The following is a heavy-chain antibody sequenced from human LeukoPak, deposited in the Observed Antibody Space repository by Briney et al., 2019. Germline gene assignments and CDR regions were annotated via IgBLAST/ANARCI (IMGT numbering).Heavy chain of an antibody. D-gene: IGHD3-10*01. V-gene: IGHV3-20*04. CDR2: ISLNGGSS. CDR3: VRSITMFQH. Sequence: RTGGSLRLSCAASGFTFDEYGMSWVRQAPGKGLEWVSGISLNGGSSGYADSVKGRFTISRDNAKNSLYLQMNSLRAEDTALYFCVRSITMFQHWGQGTLVSVSS. J-gene: IGHJ1*01. CDR1: GFTFDEYG.